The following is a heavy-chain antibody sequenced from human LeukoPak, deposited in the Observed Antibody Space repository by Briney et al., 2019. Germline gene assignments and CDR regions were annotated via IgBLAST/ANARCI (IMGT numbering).Heavy chain of an antibody. V-gene: IGHV4-59*11. J-gene: IGHJ4*02. Sequence: SETLSLTCTVSGGSISTHYWNWIRLPPGKGLEWIGYISYIGSTNYNPSLKSRVTISVDTSRNQFSLRLSSVTAADTAVYYCARALSDYGSGNLLDSWGQGTLVTVSS. D-gene: IGHD3-10*01. CDR2: ISYIGST. CDR1: GGSISTHY. CDR3: ARALSDYGSGNLLDS.